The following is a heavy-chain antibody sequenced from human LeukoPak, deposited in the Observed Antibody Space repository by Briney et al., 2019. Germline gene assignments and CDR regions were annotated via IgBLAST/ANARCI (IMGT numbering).Heavy chain of an antibody. CDR3: ARDGRISPYYGMDV. D-gene: IGHD1-26*01. CDR2: IYYSGST. Sequence: PSETLSLTCTVSGDSIRYYYRSWIRQPPGKGLEWIGYIYYSGSTNYNPSLKSRVTISVDTSKNQFSLKLSSVTAADTAVYYCARDGRISPYYGMDVWGQGTTVTVSS. J-gene: IGHJ6*02. V-gene: IGHV4-59*01. CDR1: GDSIRYYY.